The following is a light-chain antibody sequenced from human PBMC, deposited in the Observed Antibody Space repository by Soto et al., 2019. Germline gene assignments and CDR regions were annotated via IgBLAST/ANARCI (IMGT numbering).Light chain of an antibody. CDR2: DAS. CDR3: QQRSNGPFT. Sequence: EIVLTQSPATLSLSPGERATLSCRASQSVSSYLAWYQQKPGQAPRLLIYDASNRATGIPARFSGSGSGTDVTLTISSLEPEDFAVYYCQQRSNGPFTFGPGTKVDIK. V-gene: IGKV3-11*01. CDR1: QSVSSY. J-gene: IGKJ3*01.